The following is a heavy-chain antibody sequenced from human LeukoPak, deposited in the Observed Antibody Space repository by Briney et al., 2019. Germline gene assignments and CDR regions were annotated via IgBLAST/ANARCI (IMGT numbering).Heavy chain of an antibody. V-gene: IGHV4-31*03. Sequence: SETLSLTCTVSGGSISSDTYYWSWIRQHPGTGLEWIGCIHRSGSTYYKPSLKSRLTISVDTSKNQFSLKLSSVTAADTAIYYCAAFLGDGSIDYWGQGTLVTVSS. CDR2: IHRSGST. CDR1: GGSISSDTYY. CDR3: AAFLGDGSIDY. D-gene: IGHD3-3*01. J-gene: IGHJ4*02.